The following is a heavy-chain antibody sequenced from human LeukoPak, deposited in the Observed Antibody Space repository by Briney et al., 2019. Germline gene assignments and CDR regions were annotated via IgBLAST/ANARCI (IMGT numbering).Heavy chain of an antibody. Sequence: GGSLRLSCAASGFTFSIYAMSWVRRSPGKGLEGGSGISGGGGSTYYADYVTGRFTISRDNAKNTLYLQMKSLRAEEPAIYFCAKAYYVGSDDLTPFDYWGQGSLVTV. CDR1: GFTFSIYA. CDR2: ISGGGGST. J-gene: IGHJ4*02. CDR3: AKAYYVGSDDLTPFDY. D-gene: IGHD3-22*01. V-gene: IGHV3-23*01.